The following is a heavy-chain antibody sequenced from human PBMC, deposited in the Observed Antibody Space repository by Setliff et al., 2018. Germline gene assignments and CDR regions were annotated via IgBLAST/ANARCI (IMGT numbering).Heavy chain of an antibody. CDR3: ARRAFIETITGYCFDL. CDR2: ISPHTGNT. Sequence: GASVKVSCKASGYNFPGYYLHWVRQAPGQGLEWMGWISPHTGNTQYAQNFQGRVTMTRDTSITIAYMELSSLRSNDTALYYCARRAFIETITGYCFDLWGQGTQVTVSS. D-gene: IGHD1-20*01. V-gene: IGHV1-2*02. J-gene: IGHJ4*02. CDR1: GYNFPGYY.